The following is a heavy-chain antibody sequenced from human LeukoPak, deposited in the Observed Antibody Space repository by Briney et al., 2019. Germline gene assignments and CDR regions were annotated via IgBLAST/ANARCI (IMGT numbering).Heavy chain of an antibody. D-gene: IGHD2-21*02. CDR3: ARKRCTGDCYLFDP. CDR2: INTNNGNT. J-gene: IGHJ5*02. V-gene: IGHV1-18*01. CDR1: GYIFSDYA. Sequence: ASVKVSCKASGYIFSDYAIQWVRQAPGQGLEWMGWINTNNGNTNYAQKFQGRVTMTTDTSTSTGYMELGSLRSDDTAVYYCARKRCTGDCYLFDPWGQGTLVTVSS.